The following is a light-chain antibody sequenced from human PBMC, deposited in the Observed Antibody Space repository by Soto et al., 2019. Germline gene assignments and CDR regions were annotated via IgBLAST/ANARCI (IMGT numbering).Light chain of an antibody. CDR2: GAF. Sequence: EIVLTQSPGTLSLSPGERATLSCRASYTISNNYVAWYQQKPGQAPRLLIFGAFRRATGIPDRFSGGGSGTQLTLTVSRLEPEDFAVYFCQQYGDSPQTFGQGTKVEVK. J-gene: IGKJ1*01. CDR3: QQYGDSPQT. CDR1: YTISNNY. V-gene: IGKV3-20*01.